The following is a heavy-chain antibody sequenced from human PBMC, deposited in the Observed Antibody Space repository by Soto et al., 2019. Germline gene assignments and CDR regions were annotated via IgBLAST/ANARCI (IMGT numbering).Heavy chain of an antibody. CDR1: GFTFSDLP. Sequence: EVQVLESGGGLVQPGGSLSPPGAATGFTFSDLPRSWSRKAPGKGLEWVSRIYGGGNGPHYADSVKGRVTISRDNSKNTLYLQMNSLRAEDTAVYYCAKMEGMDPWAYSFDYWGQGTLVTVSS. CDR2: IYGGGNGP. J-gene: IGHJ4*02. V-gene: IGHV3-23*01. D-gene: IGHD2-2*03. CDR3: AKMEGMDPWAYSFDY.